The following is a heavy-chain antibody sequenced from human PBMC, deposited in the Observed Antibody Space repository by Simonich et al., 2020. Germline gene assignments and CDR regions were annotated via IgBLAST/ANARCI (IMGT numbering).Heavy chain of an antibody. D-gene: IGHD2-15*01. CDR2: MNPNSGNT. CDR3: ARGRGGMSRGYVDY. J-gene: IGHJ4*02. Sequence: QVQLVQSGAEVKKPGASVTVSCKASGYPFTSYDINWVRQATGQGLEWMGWMNPNSGNTGYAQKFQGRVTITRNTSLSTAYMELSSLRSEDTAGDYGARGRGGMSRGYVDYWGQGTLVTVSS. V-gene: IGHV1-8*03. CDR1: GYPFTSYD.